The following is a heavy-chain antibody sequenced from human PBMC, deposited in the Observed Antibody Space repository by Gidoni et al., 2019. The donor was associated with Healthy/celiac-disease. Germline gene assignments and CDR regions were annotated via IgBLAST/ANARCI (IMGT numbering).Heavy chain of an antibody. Sequence: EVQLVESGGGLVQPGGSLRLSCAASGFTFSSYAMSWVRQAPGKGLEWVSAISGSGGSTYYADSVKGRFTISRDNSKNTLYLQMNSLRAEDTAVYYCAKVGRSGSYRDSELDYWGQGTLVTVSS. V-gene: IGHV3-23*04. D-gene: IGHD1-26*01. J-gene: IGHJ4*02. CDR1: GFTFSSYA. CDR2: ISGSGGST. CDR3: AKVGRSGSYRDSELDY.